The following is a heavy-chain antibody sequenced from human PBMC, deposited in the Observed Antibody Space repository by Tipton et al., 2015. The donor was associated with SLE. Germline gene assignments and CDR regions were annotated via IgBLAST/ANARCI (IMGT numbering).Heavy chain of an antibody. J-gene: IGHJ4*01. V-gene: IGHV4-61*02. CDR1: GGSISSGSYY. Sequence: TLSLTCTVSGGSISSGSYYWGWIRQPAGKGLEWIGRIHTTGSTNYNSSLKSRVTISIDTSMNQFSLELSSVTAADTAVYYCARLVVLAAEGLYSFDYWGHGTLVTVSS. D-gene: IGHD2-15*01. CDR2: IHTTGST. CDR3: ARLVVLAAEGLYSFDY.